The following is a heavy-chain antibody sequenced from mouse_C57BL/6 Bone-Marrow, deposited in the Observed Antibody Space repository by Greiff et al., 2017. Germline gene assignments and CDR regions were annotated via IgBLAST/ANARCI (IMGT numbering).Heavy chain of an antibody. J-gene: IGHJ4*01. D-gene: IGHD2-5*01. Sequence: EVMLVESGEGLVKPGGSLKLSCAASGFTFSSYAMSWVRQTPEKRLEWVAYISSGGDYIYYADTVKGRFTISRDNARNTLYLQMSSLKSEDTAMXCCTSDSTYFYYSSYGVDYWGQGTSVTVSS. V-gene: IGHV5-9-1*02. CDR3: TSDSTYFYYSSYGVDY. CDR1: GFTFSSYA. CDR2: ISSGGDYI.